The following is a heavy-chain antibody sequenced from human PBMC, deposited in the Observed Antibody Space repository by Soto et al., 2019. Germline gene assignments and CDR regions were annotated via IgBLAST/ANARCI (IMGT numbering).Heavy chain of an antibody. CDR3: ASRLTEATTTGDGFDI. J-gene: IGHJ3*02. Sequence: QVQLQESGPGLVKPSETLSLTCTVSNGSIVNYYWSWIRQPPGEGLEWIGFIYYSGSTNYNPSLKSLDDISGDMSKKQHPLRLSSVTAADTAVYYCASRLTEATTTGDGFDIWGQGTMVSVSS. V-gene: IGHV4-59*01. CDR2: IYYSGST. D-gene: IGHD3-9*01. CDR1: NGSIVNYY.